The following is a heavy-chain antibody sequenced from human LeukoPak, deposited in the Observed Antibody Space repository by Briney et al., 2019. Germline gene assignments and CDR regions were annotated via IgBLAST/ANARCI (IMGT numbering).Heavy chain of an antibody. J-gene: IGHJ4*02. CDR2: ISWNSGSI. Sequence: GGSLRLSCAASGFTFDDYAMHWVRQAPGKGLEWVSGISWNSGSIGYADSVKGRFTISRDNAKNSLYLQMNSLRAEDTALYYCAKDLRYSGSSAFDYWGRGTLVTVSS. V-gene: IGHV3-9*01. CDR3: AKDLRYSGSSAFDY. CDR1: GFTFDDYA. D-gene: IGHD1-26*01.